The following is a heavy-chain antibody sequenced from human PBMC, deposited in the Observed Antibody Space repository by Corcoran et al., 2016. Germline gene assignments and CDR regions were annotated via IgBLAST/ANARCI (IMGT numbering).Heavy chain of an antibody. CDR1: GYTFTSYY. D-gene: IGHD1-26*01. Sequence: QVQLVQSGAEVKKPGASVKVSCKASGYTFTSYYMHWVRQAPGQGLAWMGIINPSGGSTSYAQKFQGRVTMTRDTSTSTVYMELSSLRSEDTAVYYCARDRGSYSQSGWFDHWGQGTLVTVSS. CDR2: INPSGGST. CDR3: ARDRGSYSQSGWFDH. V-gene: IGHV1-46*01. J-gene: IGHJ5*02.